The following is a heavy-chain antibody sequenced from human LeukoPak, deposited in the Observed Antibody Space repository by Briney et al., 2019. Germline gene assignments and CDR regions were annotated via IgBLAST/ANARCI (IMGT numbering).Heavy chain of an antibody. J-gene: IGHJ4*02. CDR2: ISGSGGST. V-gene: IGHV3-23*01. CDR1: GFTFSNYA. CDR3: AKDLIADRPYYFDY. Sequence: GGSLRLSCAASGFTFSNYAMSWVRQAPGKGLEWVSTISGSGGSTYYADSVKGRFTISRDNSKNTLYLQMNSLRAEDTAVYYCAKDLIADRPYYFDYWGQGTLVTVSS. D-gene: IGHD6-6*01.